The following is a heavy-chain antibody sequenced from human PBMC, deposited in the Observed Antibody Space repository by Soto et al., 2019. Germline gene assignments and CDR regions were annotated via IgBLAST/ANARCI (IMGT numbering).Heavy chain of an antibody. J-gene: IGHJ6*02. D-gene: IGHD3-10*01. CDR2: IWYDGSNK. Sequence: SLRLSCAASGFTFSSYGMHWVRQAPGKGLEWVAVIWYDGSNKYYADSVKGRFTISRDNSKNTLYLQMNSLRAEDTAVYYCARDGLWLKHNYGMDVWGQGTTVTVSS. V-gene: IGHV3-33*01. CDR3: ARDGLWLKHNYGMDV. CDR1: GFTFSSYG.